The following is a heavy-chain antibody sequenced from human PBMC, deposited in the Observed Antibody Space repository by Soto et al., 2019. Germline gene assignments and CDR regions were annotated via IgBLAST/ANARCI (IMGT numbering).Heavy chain of an antibody. CDR3: ARARPGSYYYDSSGYYPAEYFQH. J-gene: IGHJ1*01. CDR1: GGSISSGDYY. D-gene: IGHD3-22*01. Sequence: SSETLSLTCTVSGGSISSGDYYWSWIRQPPGKGLEWIGYIYYSGSTYYNPSLKSRVTISVDTSKNQFSLKLSSVTAADTAVYYCARARPGSYYYDSSGYYPAEYFQHWGQGTLVTVS. CDR2: IYYSGST. V-gene: IGHV4-30-4*01.